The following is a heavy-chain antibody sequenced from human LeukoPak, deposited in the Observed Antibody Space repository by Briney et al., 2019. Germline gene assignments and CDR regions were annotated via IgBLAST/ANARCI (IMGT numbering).Heavy chain of an antibody. CDR1: GFTFSSYG. Sequence: QSGGSLRLSCAASGFTFSSYGMHWVRQAPGKGLEWVAFIRYDGSNKYYADSVKGRFTISRDNSKNTLYLQMNSLRAEDTAVYYCAKDFLGQMRWGNGFEPWGQGPLVSVSS. J-gene: IGHJ5*02. D-gene: IGHD3-3*01. CDR2: IRYDGSNK. CDR3: AKDFLGQMRWGNGFEP. V-gene: IGHV3-30*02.